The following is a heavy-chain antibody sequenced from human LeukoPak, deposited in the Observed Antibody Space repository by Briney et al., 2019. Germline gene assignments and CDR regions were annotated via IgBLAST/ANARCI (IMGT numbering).Heavy chain of an antibody. J-gene: IGHJ5*02. CDR3: AKDQTHGSGSYMDP. D-gene: IGHD3-10*01. Sequence: TGGSLSSSGAAPGPLFRGYARHGVRRAPGKGLGWVEFIRYDGYNDYYADSVNGRFTVSRDNSKNTLYLQMSSLRPEDTAVYYCAKDQTHGSGSYMDPWGQGTLVTVSS. V-gene: IGHV3-30*02. CDR1: GPLFRGYA. CDR2: IRYDGYND.